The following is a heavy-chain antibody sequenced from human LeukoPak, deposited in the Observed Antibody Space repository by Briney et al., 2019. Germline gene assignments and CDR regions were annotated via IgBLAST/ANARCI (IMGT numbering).Heavy chain of an antibody. CDR1: GASISSGSNY. Sequence: PSETLSLTCSVSGASISSGSNYWGWIRQPPGKTLEWIGSIYSSGSTYYNPSLKSRVIIIIDTPKNHFSLTLSSVTAADTAVYYCARTIFGYCSGGSCYSGSHYYYYMDVWGKGTTVTVSS. V-gene: IGHV4-39*07. CDR2: IYSSGST. J-gene: IGHJ6*03. CDR3: ARTIFGYCSGGSCYSGSHYYYYMDV. D-gene: IGHD2-15*01.